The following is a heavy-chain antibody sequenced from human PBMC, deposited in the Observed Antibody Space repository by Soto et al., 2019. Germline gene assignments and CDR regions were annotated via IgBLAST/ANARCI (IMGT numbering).Heavy chain of an antibody. CDR3: AKDRMARAAAGSEY. D-gene: IGHD6-13*01. CDR1: GFTFSSYA. Sequence: EVQLLESGGGLVQPGGSLRLSCAASGFTFSSYAMNWVRQAPGQGLAWVSAISGSGGSTYYADSVTCRFTISRDNSKKTLNIQLIHLRAEDTAVYFCAKDRMARAAAGSEYWGQGTLVTCSS. CDR2: ISGSGGST. J-gene: IGHJ4*02. V-gene: IGHV3-23*01.